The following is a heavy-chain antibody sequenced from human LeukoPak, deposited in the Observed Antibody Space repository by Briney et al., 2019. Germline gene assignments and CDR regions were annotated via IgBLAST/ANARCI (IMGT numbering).Heavy chain of an antibody. CDR2: IIPIFGTA. Sequence: ASVKVSCKASGGTFSSYAISWVRQAPGQGLEWMGGIIPIFGTANYAQKFQGRVTITADKSTSTAYMELSSLRSEDTAVYYCARDATTMAHYYLYMDVWGKGTTVTVSS. CDR3: ARDATTMAHYYLYMDV. CDR1: GGTFSSYA. D-gene: IGHD5-18*01. J-gene: IGHJ6*03. V-gene: IGHV1-69*06.